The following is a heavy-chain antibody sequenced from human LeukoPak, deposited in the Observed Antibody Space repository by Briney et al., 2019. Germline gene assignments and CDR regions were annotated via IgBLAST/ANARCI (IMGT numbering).Heavy chain of an antibody. D-gene: IGHD4-17*01. CDR2: IIPIFGTA. CDR1: GGTFSSYA. J-gene: IGHJ4*02. Sequence: SVKVSCKASGGTFSSYAISWVRQAPGQGLEWMGGIIPIFGTANYAQKFQSRVTITADESTSTAYMELSSLRSEDTAVYYCARVLSTAPTFDYWGQGTLVTVSS. CDR3: ARVLSTAPTFDY. V-gene: IGHV1-69*13.